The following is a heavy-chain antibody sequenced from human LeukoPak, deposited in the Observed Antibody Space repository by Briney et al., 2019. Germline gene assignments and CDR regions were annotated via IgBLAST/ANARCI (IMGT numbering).Heavy chain of an antibody. V-gene: IGHV4-39*01. CDR3: ARHAYVCSSTSCYAGIPYYYYGMDV. CDR2: IYYSGST. Sequence: PSETLSLTCTVSGGSISSSSYYWGWIRQPPGKGLEWVGSIYYSGSTYYNPSLKSRVTISVDTSKNQFSLKLSSVTAADTAVYYCARHAYVCSSTSCYAGIPYYYYGMDVWGQGTTVTVSS. J-gene: IGHJ6*02. CDR1: GGSISSSSYY. D-gene: IGHD2-2*01.